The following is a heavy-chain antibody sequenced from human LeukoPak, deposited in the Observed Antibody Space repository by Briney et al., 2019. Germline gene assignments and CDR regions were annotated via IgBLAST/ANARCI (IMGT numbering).Heavy chain of an antibody. J-gene: IGHJ3*02. CDR1: GGSISSYY. D-gene: IGHD3-9*01. Sequence: SETLSLTCTVSGGSISSYYWSWIRQPAGKGLEWIGRIYTSGSTNYNPSLKSRVTMSVDTSKNQCSLKLSSVTAADTAVYYCARALANYDILTGYYSDAFDIWGQGTMVTVSS. CDR3: ARALANYDILTGYYSDAFDI. V-gene: IGHV4-4*07. CDR2: IYTSGST.